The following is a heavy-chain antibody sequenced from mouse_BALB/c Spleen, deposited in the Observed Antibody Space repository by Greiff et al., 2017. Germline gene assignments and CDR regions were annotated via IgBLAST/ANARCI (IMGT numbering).Heavy chain of an antibody. CDR3: TRSNRYGTSWFAY. J-gene: IGHJ3*01. V-gene: IGHV1S81*02. CDR1: GYTFTSYY. CDR2: INPSNGGT. D-gene: IGHD2-14*01. Sequence: QVQLQQSGAELVKPGASVKLSCKASGYTFTSYYMYWVKQRPGQGLEWIGEINPSNGGTNFNEKFKSKATLTVDKSSSTAYMQLSSLTSEDSAVYYCTRSNRYGTSWFAYWGQGTLVTVSA.